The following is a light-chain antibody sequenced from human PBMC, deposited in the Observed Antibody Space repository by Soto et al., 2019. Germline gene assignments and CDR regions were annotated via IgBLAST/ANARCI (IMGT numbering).Light chain of an antibody. CDR3: QQYNNWPGT. Sequence: EIVLTQSPGTLSVSPGERATLSCRASQSVSSKLAWYQQKPGQAPRLLFYGASTGATGIPARFSGSGSETEFTLSISSLQSEEFAVYYCQQYNNWPGTFGQGTKVEIK. CDR2: GAS. J-gene: IGKJ1*01. V-gene: IGKV3-15*01. CDR1: QSVSSK.